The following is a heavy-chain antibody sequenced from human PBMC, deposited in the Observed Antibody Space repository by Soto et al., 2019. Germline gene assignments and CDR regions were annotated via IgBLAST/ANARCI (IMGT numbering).Heavy chain of an antibody. CDR3: ARRGSSSSYPNFDY. V-gene: IGHV4-39*01. Sequence: PSATLSLTCTVSGDSISSGPYYWGWIRQPPGKGLEWIGSIYYSGSTYYNPSLKSRVTISVDTSKNQFSLKLSSVTAADTAVYYCARRGSSSSYPNFDYWGQGTLVTVSS. CDR1: GDSISSGPYY. J-gene: IGHJ4*02. CDR2: IYYSGST. D-gene: IGHD6-6*01.